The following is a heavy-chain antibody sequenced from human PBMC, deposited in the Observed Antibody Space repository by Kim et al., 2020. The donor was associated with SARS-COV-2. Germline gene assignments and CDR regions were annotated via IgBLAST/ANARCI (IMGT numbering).Heavy chain of an antibody. CDR2: IYSCGST. CDR1: GFTVSSNY. CDR3: AREVSRAPCNSRYYYYYYGMDV. Sequence: GGSLRLSCAASGFTVSSNYMSWVRQAPGKGLEWVSVIYSCGSTYYADSAKGRFTISRDNSKNTLYLQMNSLRAEDTAVYYCAREVSRAPCNSRYYYYYYGMDVWGQGTTVTVSS. D-gene: IGHD4-4*01. J-gene: IGHJ6*02. V-gene: IGHV3-66*03.